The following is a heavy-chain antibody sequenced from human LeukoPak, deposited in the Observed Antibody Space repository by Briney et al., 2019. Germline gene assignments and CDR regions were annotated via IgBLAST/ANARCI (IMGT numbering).Heavy chain of an antibody. V-gene: IGHV4-34*01. CDR1: GGSFSGYY. CDR3: ARGKKMTMVRGVRRNWFDP. Sequence: SETLSLTCAVYGGSFSGYYWSWIRQPPGKGLEWIGEINHSGSTNYNTSLKSRVTISVDTSKNQFSLKLSSVTAADTAVYYCARGKKMTMVRGVRRNWFDPWGQGTLVTVSS. CDR2: INHSGST. J-gene: IGHJ5*02. D-gene: IGHD3-10*01.